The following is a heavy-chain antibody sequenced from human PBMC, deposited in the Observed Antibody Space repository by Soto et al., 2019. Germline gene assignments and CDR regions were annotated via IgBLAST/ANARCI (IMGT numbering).Heavy chain of an antibody. D-gene: IGHD3-3*01. CDR2: ISPGGTNQ. CDR1: GFSFSIHA. CDR3: AKDIRARTYYDFWSGYYPKGMDV. Sequence: GGSLRLSCAAPGFSFSIHALHWVRQAPGKGLEWVAVISPGGTNQYYADSVKGRFTISRDNSKNSLYLQMNSLRAEDTALYYCAKDIRARTYYDFWSGYYPKGMDVWGQGTTVTVSS. V-gene: IGHV3-30-3*01. J-gene: IGHJ6*02.